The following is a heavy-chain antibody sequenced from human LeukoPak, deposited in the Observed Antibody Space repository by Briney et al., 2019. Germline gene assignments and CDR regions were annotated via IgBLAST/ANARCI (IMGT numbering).Heavy chain of an antibody. D-gene: IGHD3-16*02. CDR2: ISYDGSNK. V-gene: IGHV3-30*04. J-gene: IGHJ4*02. CDR1: GITFSSYA. Sequence: PGRSLRLSCAASGITFSSYAMHWVRQGPGKGLGGGAVISYDGSNKYYADSVKGRFTISRDNSKNTLYLQMNSLRAEDTAVYYCAKDRRRLGELSLSYWGQGTLVTVSS. CDR3: AKDRRRLGELSLSY.